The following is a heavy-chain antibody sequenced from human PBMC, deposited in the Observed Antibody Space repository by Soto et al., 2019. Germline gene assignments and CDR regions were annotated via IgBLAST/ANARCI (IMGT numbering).Heavy chain of an antibody. J-gene: IGHJ6*02. CDR3: ARDTQIPLEGCSSTSCYAGPVDV. V-gene: IGHV4-39*02. Sequence: SETLSLTCTVSSASISSSSYTWGWIRQPPGKGLEWIGSIYYSGTTYYNPSLNSRVTVSVDTSKNQFSLKVTSVTAEDTAVYYCARDTQIPLEGCSSTSCYAGPVDVWGQGTTVTVSS. CDR1: SASISSSSYT. CDR2: IYYSGTT. D-gene: IGHD2-2*01.